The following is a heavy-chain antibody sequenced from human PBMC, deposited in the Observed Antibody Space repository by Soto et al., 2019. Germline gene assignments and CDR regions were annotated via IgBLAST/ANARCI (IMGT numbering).Heavy chain of an antibody. D-gene: IGHD3-3*01. CDR2: INPNSGGT. CDR1: GYTFTSYD. J-gene: IGHJ6*02. Sequence: ASVKVSCKASGYTFTSYDMNWVRQAPGQGLEWMGWINPNSGGTNYAQKSQGWVTMTRDTSISTAYMELSRLRSDDTAVYYCARTYYDFWSGYLGAPYYYYGMDVWGQGTTVTAP. V-gene: IGHV1-2*04. CDR3: ARTYYDFWSGYLGAPYYYYGMDV.